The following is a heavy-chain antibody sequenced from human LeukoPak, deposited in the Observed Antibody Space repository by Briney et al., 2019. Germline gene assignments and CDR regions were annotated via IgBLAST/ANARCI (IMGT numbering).Heavy chain of an antibody. V-gene: IGHV1-18*01. CDR3: ARDTQLSSGYGDRDYYYYGMDV. CDR1: GYTFTSYG. J-gene: IGHJ6*02. Sequence: ASVKVSCTASGYTFTSYGISWVRQAPGQGPEWMGWISAYNGNTNYAQKLQGRVTMTTDTSTSTAYMELRSLRSDDTAVYYCARDTQLSSGYGDRDYYYYGMDVWGQGTTVTVSS. D-gene: IGHD3-22*01. CDR2: ISAYNGNT.